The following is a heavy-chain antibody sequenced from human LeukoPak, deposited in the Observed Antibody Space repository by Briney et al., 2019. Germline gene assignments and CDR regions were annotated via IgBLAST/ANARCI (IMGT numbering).Heavy chain of an antibody. CDR2: INHCGST. Sequence: SETLSLTCAVYGGSFSGYYWSWIRQPPGKGLEWIGEINHCGSTNYNPSLKSRVTISVDTSKNQFSLKLSSVTAADTAVYYCASEYSSSWYYWGQGTLVTVSS. CDR1: GGSFSGYY. J-gene: IGHJ4*02. CDR3: ASEYSSSWYY. D-gene: IGHD6-13*01. V-gene: IGHV4-34*01.